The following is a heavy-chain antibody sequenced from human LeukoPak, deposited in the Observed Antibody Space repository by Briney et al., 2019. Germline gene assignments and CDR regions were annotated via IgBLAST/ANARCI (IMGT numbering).Heavy chain of an antibody. Sequence: GASVTVSCKASGYTFTSYGISWVRQAPGQGLEWMGWISAYNGNKNYAQKLQGRVTMTTDTSTSTAYMELRSLRSEDTAVYYCARAGAVAGTYDAFDIWGQGTMVTVSS. D-gene: IGHD6-19*01. CDR3: ARAGAVAGTYDAFDI. V-gene: IGHV1-18*01. J-gene: IGHJ3*02. CDR1: GYTFTSYG. CDR2: ISAYNGNK.